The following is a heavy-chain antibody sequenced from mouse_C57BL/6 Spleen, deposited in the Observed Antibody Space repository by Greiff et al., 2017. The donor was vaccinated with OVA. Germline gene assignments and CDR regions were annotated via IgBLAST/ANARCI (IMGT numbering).Heavy chain of an antibody. D-gene: IGHD2-1*01. J-gene: IGHJ4*01. V-gene: IGHV2-9*01. CDR3: AKHRGGNYEDSLDY. CDR2: IWGGGST. CDR1: GFSLTSYG. Sequence: VMLVESGPGLVAPSQSLSITCTVSGFSLTSYGVDWVRQTPGKGLEWLGVIWGGGSTNYNSALMSRLSISKDNSKRQVFLKMNSLQTDDTAMYYCAKHRGGNYEDSLDYWGQGTSVTVSS.